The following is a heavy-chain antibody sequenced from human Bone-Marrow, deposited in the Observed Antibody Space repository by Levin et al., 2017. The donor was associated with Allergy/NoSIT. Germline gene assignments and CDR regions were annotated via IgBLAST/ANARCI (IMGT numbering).Heavy chain of an antibody. J-gene: IGHJ4*02. CDR2: ISSSSSTI. Sequence: PVASVKVSCAASGFTFSSYRMNWVRQAPGKGLEWVSYISSSSSTISYVDSVKGRFTITRDNAKSSLYLQMNSLRVEDTAVYYCARRSATAARAEDSWGQGTLVTVSS. D-gene: IGHD6-13*01. CDR1: GFTFSSYR. CDR3: ARRSATAARAEDS. V-gene: IGHV3-48*01.